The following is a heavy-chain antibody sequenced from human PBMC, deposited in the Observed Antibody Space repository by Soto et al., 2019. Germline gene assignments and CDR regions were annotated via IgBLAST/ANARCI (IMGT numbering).Heavy chain of an antibody. CDR3: ARAPDSAYEYFGMDV. D-gene: IGHD3-22*01. V-gene: IGHV3-48*03. J-gene: IGHJ6*02. CDR2: ISGGGSTT. Sequence: EVQLVESGGGLVQPGGSLRLSCTASGFTFSSYEMNWVRQAPGKGLEWLSYISGGGSTTYYGDSVKGRFTISRDNAKNSLFLQMNSLRAEDTAVYYCARAPDSAYEYFGMDVWGQGTTITVSS. CDR1: GFTFSSYE.